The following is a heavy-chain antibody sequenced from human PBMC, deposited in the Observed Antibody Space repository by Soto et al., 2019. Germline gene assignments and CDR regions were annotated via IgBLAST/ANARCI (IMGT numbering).Heavy chain of an antibody. CDR1: GFTFSSYA. V-gene: IGHV3-23*01. CDR3: AKGRLAALFDP. CDR2: ISGSGGYT. J-gene: IGHJ5*02. Sequence: EVQLLESGGGLVQPGGSLRLSCAASGFTFSSYAMSWVRQAPGKGLEWVSAISGSGGYTYYADSVKGRFTISRDSSKNTLYLPMNSLSAEETAVYYCAKGRLAALFDPWGQGTLVTVSS.